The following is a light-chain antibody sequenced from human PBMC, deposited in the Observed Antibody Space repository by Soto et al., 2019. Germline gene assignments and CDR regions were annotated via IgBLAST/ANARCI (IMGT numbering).Light chain of an antibody. CDR1: QSINNL. CDR2: GVS. V-gene: IGKV1-5*01. Sequence: DVQMTQSPSTLSASVGDRVTITCRASQSINNLLAWYQQKPGKAPKFLIYGVSTLASGVPSRFSGSGSGTKFTLTISSLQPEDFATYYCQQDNSFPFTFGQGTRLEIK. CDR3: QQDNSFPFT. J-gene: IGKJ5*01.